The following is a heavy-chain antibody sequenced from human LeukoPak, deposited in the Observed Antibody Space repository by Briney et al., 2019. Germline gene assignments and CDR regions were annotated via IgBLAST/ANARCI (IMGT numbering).Heavy chain of an antibody. CDR1: GYTLTRYG. CDR3: ARARIRGANLPDYYYGMDV. D-gene: IGHD3-10*01. CDR2: ISSYRGYT. V-gene: IGHV1-18*01. Sequence: GASVKVSCKASGYTLTRYGFTWVRQAPGQGLEWMGWISSYRGYTNYAQKFQGRVTMTTDTSTRTAYMELRSLRSDDTAVYFCARARIRGANLPDYYYGMDVWGQGTTVTVSS. J-gene: IGHJ6*02.